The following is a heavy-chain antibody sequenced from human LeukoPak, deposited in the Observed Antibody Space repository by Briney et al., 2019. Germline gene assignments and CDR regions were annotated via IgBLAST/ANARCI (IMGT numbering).Heavy chain of an antibody. CDR2: ISAYNGNT. V-gene: IGHV1-18*01. D-gene: IGHD6-13*01. CDR1: GYTFTSYG. J-gene: IGHJ6*02. CDR3: ARGGSIAAAGTGYYYYGMDV. Sequence: ASVKVSCKASGYTFTSYGISWVRQAPGQGLEWMGWISAYNGNTNYAQKLQGRVTMTTDTSTSTAYMELGSLRSDDTAVYYCARGGSIAAAGTGYYYYGMDVWGQGTTVTVSS.